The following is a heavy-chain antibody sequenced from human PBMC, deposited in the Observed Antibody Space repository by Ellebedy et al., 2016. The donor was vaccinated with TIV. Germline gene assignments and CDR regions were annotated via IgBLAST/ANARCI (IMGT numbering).Heavy chain of an antibody. CDR2: VNYSGST. J-gene: IGHJ2*01. D-gene: IGHD3-16*01. CDR3: TKALGDTRYFDL. V-gene: IGHV4-39*07. CDR1: GGSVSSSTYY. Sequence: MPSETLSLTCTVSGGSVSSSTYYWGWVRQPPGKGLEWLGSVNYSGSTYYNASPGHRVTIAVDTSKSWFSLKLSSVTAAHTAVYYCTKALGDTRYFDLWGRGTLVTVSS.